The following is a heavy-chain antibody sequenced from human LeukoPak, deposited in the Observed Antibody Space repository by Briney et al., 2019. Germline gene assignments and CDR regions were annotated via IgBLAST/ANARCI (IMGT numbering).Heavy chain of an antibody. CDR2: IYHSGST. CDR1: GGSISNSNW. Sequence: SETLSLTCAVSGGSISNSNWWSWVRQPPGKGLEWIGEIYHSGSTNYNPSLKSRVTISVDTSKNQFSLKVSSVTAADTAVYYCARGDCSGSICYSPMDVWGTGTTVTVSS. CDR3: ARGDCSGSICYSPMDV. D-gene: IGHD2-21*01. J-gene: IGHJ6*03. V-gene: IGHV4-4*02.